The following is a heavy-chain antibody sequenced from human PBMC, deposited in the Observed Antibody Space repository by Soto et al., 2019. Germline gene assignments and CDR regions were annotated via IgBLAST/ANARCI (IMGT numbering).Heavy chain of an antibody. CDR1: GGTFSSYA. Sequence: ASVKVSCKASGGTFSSYAISWVRQAPGQGLEWMGGIIPIFGTANYAQKFQGRVTITADESTSTAYMELSSLRSEDTAVYYCARGVGSGSYYKPFDYWGQGTLVTVSS. D-gene: IGHD3-10*01. CDR3: ARGVGSGSYYKPFDY. J-gene: IGHJ4*02. CDR2: IIPIFGTA. V-gene: IGHV1-69*13.